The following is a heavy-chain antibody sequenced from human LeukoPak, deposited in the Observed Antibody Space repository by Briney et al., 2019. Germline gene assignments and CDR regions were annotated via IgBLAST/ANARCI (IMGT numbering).Heavy chain of an antibody. D-gene: IGHD2-2*01. V-gene: IGHV4-4*09. Sequence: SETLSLICTVSGGSISSYYWSWIRQPPGKGLEWIGYIYTSGSTNYNPSLKSRVTISVDTSKNQFSLKLSSVTAADTAVYYCARHTGYCSSTSCYSDCYYYMDVWGKGTTVTVSS. CDR1: GGSISSYY. J-gene: IGHJ6*03. CDR2: IYTSGST. CDR3: ARHTGYCSSTSCYSDCYYYMDV.